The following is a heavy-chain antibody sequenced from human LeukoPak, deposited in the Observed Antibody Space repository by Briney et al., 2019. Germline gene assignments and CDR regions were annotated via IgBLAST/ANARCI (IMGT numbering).Heavy chain of an antibody. CDR3: ARLGPWLRFAYYFDY. Sequence: SETLSLTCAVYGGSFSGYYWSWIRQPPGKGLEWIGEINHSGSTNYNPSLKSRVTISVDTSKNQFSLKLSSVTAADTAVYYCARLGPWLRFAYYFDYWGQGTLVTVSS. CDR2: INHSGST. D-gene: IGHD5-12*01. V-gene: IGHV4-34*01. CDR1: GGSFSGYY. J-gene: IGHJ4*02.